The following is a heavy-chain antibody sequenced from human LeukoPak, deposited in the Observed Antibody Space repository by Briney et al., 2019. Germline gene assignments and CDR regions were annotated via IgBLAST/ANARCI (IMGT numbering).Heavy chain of an antibody. J-gene: IGHJ4*02. V-gene: IGHV1-69*04. CDR3: ATSSYDSGGFDY. D-gene: IGHD3-22*01. Sequence: ASVKVSCKASGGTFSSYAISWVRQGPGQGLEWMGRIIPILGIANYAQKFQGRVTITADKSTSTAYMELSSLRSEDTAVYYCATSSYDSGGFDYWGQGTLVTVSS. CDR2: IIPILGIA. CDR1: GGTFSSYA.